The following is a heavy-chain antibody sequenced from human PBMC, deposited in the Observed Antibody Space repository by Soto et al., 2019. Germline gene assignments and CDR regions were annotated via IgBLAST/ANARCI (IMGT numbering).Heavy chain of an antibody. CDR3: AMGYCSGGSCYDPDYYYYYMDV. CDR2: INPNSGGT. J-gene: IGHJ6*03. V-gene: IGHV1-2*04. CDR1: GYTFTGYY. Sequence: ASVKVSCKASGYTFTGYYMHWVRQAPGQGLEWMGWINPNSGGTNYAQKFQGWVTMTRDTSISTAYMELSRLRSDDTAVYYCAMGYCSGGSCYDPDYYYYYMDVWGKGTTVTVSS. D-gene: IGHD2-15*01.